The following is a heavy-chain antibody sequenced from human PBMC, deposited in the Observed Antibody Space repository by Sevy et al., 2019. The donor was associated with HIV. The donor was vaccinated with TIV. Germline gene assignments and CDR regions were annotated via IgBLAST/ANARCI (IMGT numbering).Heavy chain of an antibody. D-gene: IGHD3-10*01. CDR1: GFIFSTSP. V-gene: IGHV3-30-3*02. J-gene: IGHJ4*02. CDR3: AKDDLGSIDY. Sequence: PGGSLRLSCAASGFIFSTSPMHWVRQAPGKGLECVVILSYDDSDENYADSVKGRFTISRDNSKNTLYLQMNSLRTEDTAVYYCAKDDLGSIDYWGQGTLVTVSS. CDR2: LSYDDSDE.